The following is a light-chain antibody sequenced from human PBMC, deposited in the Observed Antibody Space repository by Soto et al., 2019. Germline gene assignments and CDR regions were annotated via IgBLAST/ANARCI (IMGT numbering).Light chain of an antibody. CDR3: SSYTSSSTRV. CDR1: SSDVGGYNY. V-gene: IGLV2-14*01. CDR2: EVS. Sequence: SVLTQPASVSGSPGQSITISCTGTSSDVGGYNYVSWYQQHPGKAPKLIIYEVSNRPSGVSNRFSGSKSGNTASLTISGLQAEDEADYYCSSYTSSSTRVFGGGTKVTVL. J-gene: IGLJ2*01.